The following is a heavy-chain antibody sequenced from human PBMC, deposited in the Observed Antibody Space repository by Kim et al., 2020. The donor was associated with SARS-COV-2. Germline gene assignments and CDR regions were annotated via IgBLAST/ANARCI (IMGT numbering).Heavy chain of an antibody. Sequence: GGSLRLSCAASGFTFSSYGMVWVRQAPGTGLEYISSINPNGGTTYYANSVKGRFTISRDDSKKTLYVQMNSLTVEDMAVYYCARGGGGFLGYWGQGILVTVSS. D-gene: IGHD1-26*01. J-gene: IGHJ4*02. CDR1: GFTFSSYG. V-gene: IGHV3-64*01. CDR3: ARGGGGFLGY. CDR2: INPNGGTT.